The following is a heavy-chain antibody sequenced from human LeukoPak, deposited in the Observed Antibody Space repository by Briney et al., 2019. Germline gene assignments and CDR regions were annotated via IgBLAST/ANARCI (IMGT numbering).Heavy chain of an antibody. J-gene: IGHJ4*02. CDR3: ARADADYDILTGYYPNFDY. CDR1: GFTFSRYS. Sequence: PGGSLRLSCAASGFTFSRYSMNWVRQAPGKGLEWVANIKQDGSEKYYVDSVKGRFTISRDNAKNSLYLQMNSLRAEDTAVYYCARADADYDILTGYYPNFDYWGQGTLVTVSS. CDR2: IKQDGSEK. V-gene: IGHV3-7*01. D-gene: IGHD3-9*01.